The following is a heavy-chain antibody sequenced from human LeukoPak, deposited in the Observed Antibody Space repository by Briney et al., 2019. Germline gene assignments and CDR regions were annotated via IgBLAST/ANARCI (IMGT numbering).Heavy chain of an antibody. Sequence: PGGSLRLSCAASGFTVSSNYMSWVRQAPGKGLEWVSVIYSGGSTYYADSVKGRFTISRDNSKNTLYLQMNSLRAEDTAVYYCARGGGGYYDSSGYYPDYFDYWGQGTLVTVCS. CDR1: GFTVSSNY. CDR2: IYSGGST. D-gene: IGHD3-22*01. J-gene: IGHJ4*02. CDR3: ARGGGGYYDSSGYYPDYFDY. V-gene: IGHV3-53*01.